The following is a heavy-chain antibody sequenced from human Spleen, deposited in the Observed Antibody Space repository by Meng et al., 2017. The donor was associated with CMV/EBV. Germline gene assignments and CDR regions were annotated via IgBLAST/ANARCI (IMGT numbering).Heavy chain of an antibody. Sequence: ASVKVSCKASGYTFTSYGISWVRQAPGQGLEWMGWISVYHGNTNYAQKFQGRVTMTTDTSTSAAYMELRTLRSDDTAMYYCARADRNDPRGWFDPWGQGTLVTVSS. V-gene: IGHV1-18*01. J-gene: IGHJ5*02. CDR2: ISVYHGNT. D-gene: IGHD3-22*01. CDR3: ARADRNDPRGWFDP. CDR1: GYTFTSYG.